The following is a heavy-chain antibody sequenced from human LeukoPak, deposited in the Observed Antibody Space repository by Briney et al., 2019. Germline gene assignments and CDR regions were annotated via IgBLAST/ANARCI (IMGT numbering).Heavy chain of an antibody. J-gene: IGHJ5*02. Sequence: ASVKVSCMASGYTFTNYGVTWVRQAPGQGLEWIGWISAYNGDRNYVQKFQGRVTMTTDTSTGTAYMELRNLTSDDSATYYCARDTNSAGDLTWFDPWGQGTLVTVFS. CDR2: ISAYNGDR. CDR3: ARDTNSAGDLTWFDP. V-gene: IGHV1-18*04. CDR1: GYTFTNYG. D-gene: IGHD2-2*01.